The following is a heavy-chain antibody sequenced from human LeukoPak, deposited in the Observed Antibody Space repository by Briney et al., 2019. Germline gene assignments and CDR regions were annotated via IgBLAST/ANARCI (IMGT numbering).Heavy chain of an antibody. V-gene: IGHV1-69*13. CDR3: ARLSDPSKSPGPLDI. CDR2: IIPIFGTA. J-gene: IGHJ6*04. CDR1: GDTFNSVA. Sequence: SVKVSCKASGDTFNSVALSWVRLAPGQGLEWMGGIIPIFGTANYAQRFLGRATITSDEATSTAYMEINSLTSEDTAVYYCARLSDPSKSPGPLDIWGKGTTVIVSS. D-gene: IGHD4-11*01.